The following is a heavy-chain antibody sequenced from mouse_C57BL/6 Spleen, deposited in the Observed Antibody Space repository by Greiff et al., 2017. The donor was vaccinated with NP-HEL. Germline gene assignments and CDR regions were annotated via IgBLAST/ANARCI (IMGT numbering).Heavy chain of an antibody. V-gene: IGHV1-78*01. Sequence: VQLQQSDAELVKPGASVKLSCTVSGYTFTDYTIHWVKQRPEQGLEWIGYIYPRDGSTKYNDKFKGKATLTADKSSSTAYMQLNSLTSEDSEVYFCASNYGNYEGFDYWGQGTTLTVSS. CDR3: ASNYGNYEGFDY. J-gene: IGHJ2*01. CDR2: IYPRDGST. D-gene: IGHD2-1*01. CDR1: GYTFTDYT.